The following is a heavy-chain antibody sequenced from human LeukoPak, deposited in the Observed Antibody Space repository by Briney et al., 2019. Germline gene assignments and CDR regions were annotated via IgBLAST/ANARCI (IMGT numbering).Heavy chain of an antibody. D-gene: IGHD2-15*01. V-gene: IGHV1-69*13. J-gene: IGHJ6*02. Sequence: ASVKVSCKASGNSISNYAVSWVRQAPGQGFEWMGGIIPIFGTADYAQKFQGRVTITADQSTSTTYMALSSLKSEDTATYYCTTRACHAGGCSSSFYYCYGLHFWGQGTTVSVSS. CDR3: TTRACHAGGCSSSFYYCYGLHF. CDR2: IIPIFGTA. CDR1: GNSISNYA.